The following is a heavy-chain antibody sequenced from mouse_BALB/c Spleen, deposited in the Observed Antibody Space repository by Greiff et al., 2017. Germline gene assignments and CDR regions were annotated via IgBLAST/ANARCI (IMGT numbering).Heavy chain of an antibody. V-gene: IGHV5-6-3*01. CDR3: ASITTAWYFDV. D-gene: IGHD1-1*01. CDR1: GFTFSSYG. CDR2: INSNGGST. Sequence: EVQRVESGGGLVQPGGSLKLSCAASGFTFSSYGMSWVRQTPDKRLELVATINSNGGSTYYPDSVKGRFTISRDNAKNTLYLQMSSLKSEDTAMYYCASITTAWYFDVWGAGTTVTVSS. J-gene: IGHJ1*01.